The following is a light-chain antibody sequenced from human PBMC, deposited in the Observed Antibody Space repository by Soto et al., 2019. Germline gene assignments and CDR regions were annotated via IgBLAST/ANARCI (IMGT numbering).Light chain of an antibody. Sequence: EIVLTQSPATLSLSPGERATLSCRTSQIIYTSLAWYQHKPGQAPRLLIFDASRRATGIPDRFSGSGSGTDFSLTISRLEPEDFAVYYCQQYGGSPWTFGQGTKVDIK. CDR1: QIIYTS. CDR3: QQYGGSPWT. CDR2: DAS. V-gene: IGKV3-11*01. J-gene: IGKJ1*01.